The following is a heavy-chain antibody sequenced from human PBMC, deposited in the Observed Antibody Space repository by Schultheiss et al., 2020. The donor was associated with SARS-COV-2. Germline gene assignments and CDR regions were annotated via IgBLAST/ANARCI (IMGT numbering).Heavy chain of an antibody. Sequence: GGSLRLSCAASGFTFSSYEMNWVRQAPGKGLEWVGRSKSLSRGGTPDYAASVKDRFSISRDDSKNTLYLQMNSLRTEDTAVYYCATEGYTYGHHSCDTWGQGTMVTVSS. V-gene: IGHV3-15*01. CDR3: ATEGYTYGHHSCDT. J-gene: IGHJ3*02. CDR2: SKSLSRGGTP. D-gene: IGHD5-18*01. CDR1: GFTFSSYE.